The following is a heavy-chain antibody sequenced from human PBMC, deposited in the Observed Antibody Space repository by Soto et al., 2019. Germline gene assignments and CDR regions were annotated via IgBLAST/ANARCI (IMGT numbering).Heavy chain of an antibody. D-gene: IGHD2-21*01. CDR3: AKGRPGVAAAPDS. CDR1: GFTFSDYA. Sequence: GGSLRLSCAASGFTFSDYAMAWVRQAPGKGLEWVSSASGSGSGTYYADSVKGRFTISRDNSKNTLFLHMTNLRAGDTALYFCAKGRPGVAAAPDSWGQGTLVTVSS. CDR2: ASGSGSGT. V-gene: IGHV3-23*01. J-gene: IGHJ4*02.